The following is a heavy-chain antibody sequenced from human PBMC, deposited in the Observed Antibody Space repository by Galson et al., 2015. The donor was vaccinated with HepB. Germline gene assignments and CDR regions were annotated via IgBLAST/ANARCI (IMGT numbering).Heavy chain of an antibody. CDR2: ISGSGGST. D-gene: IGHD5-24*01. CDR1: GFTFSSYA. V-gene: IGHV3-23*01. J-gene: IGHJ4*02. Sequence: SLRLSCAASGFTFSSYAMSWVRQAPGKGLEWVSAISGSGGSTYYADSVKGRFTISRDNSKNTLYLQMNSLRAEDTAVYYCAKGLEMATIVSVREINPEGDYWGQGTLVTVSS. CDR3: AKGLEMATIVSVREINPEGDY.